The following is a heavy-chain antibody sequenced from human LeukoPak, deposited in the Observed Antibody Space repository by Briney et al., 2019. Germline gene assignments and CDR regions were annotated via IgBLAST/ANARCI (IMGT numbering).Heavy chain of an antibody. CDR3: ARGLKGSGYIDY. Sequence: SETLSLTCSVSGGSISSSYWTWVRQPPRKGLEWIGYIYYSGSTNYNPSLKSRVTISVDTSKNQLSLNLSSVTAADTAVYYCARGLKGSGYIDYWGQGILVTVSS. D-gene: IGHD3-10*01. CDR1: GGSISSSY. V-gene: IGHV4-59*01. J-gene: IGHJ4*02. CDR2: IYYSGST.